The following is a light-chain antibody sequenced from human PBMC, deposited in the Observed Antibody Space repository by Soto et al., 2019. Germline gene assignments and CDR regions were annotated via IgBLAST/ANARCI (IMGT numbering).Light chain of an antibody. V-gene: IGLV2-11*01. CDR1: SSDVGGYNY. Sequence: QSALTQPRSVSGSPGQSVTISCTGTSSDVGGYNYVSWYQQHPGKAPKVMIYDVSQRPSGVPDRFSGSKSGNTASLTISGLQAEDEADYYCCSYAGSYTHVVFGGGTKVTVL. J-gene: IGLJ2*01. CDR3: CSYAGSYTHVV. CDR2: DVS.